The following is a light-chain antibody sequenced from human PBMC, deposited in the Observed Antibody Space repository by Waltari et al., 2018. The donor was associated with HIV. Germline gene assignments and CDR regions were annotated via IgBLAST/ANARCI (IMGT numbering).Light chain of an antibody. CDR2: EVT. Sequence: ARTKPPPPSGPPGQPVTIPCTGTRSDVGGYNYVSWYQQHPGKAPKLMIYEVTKRPSGVPDRFSGSRPGNTASLTVSGLQADDEADYFCSSYAGSKNLVVFGGGTKLTVL. CDR3: SSYAGSKNLVV. V-gene: IGLV2-8*01. CDR1: RSDVGGYNY. J-gene: IGLJ2*01.